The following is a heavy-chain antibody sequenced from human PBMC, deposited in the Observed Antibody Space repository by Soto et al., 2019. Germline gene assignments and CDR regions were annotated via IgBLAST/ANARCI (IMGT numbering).Heavy chain of an antibody. CDR2: ISWNSGSI. Sequence: VQLVESGGGVVQPGRSLRLSCAASGFTFDDYAMHWVRQAPGKGLEWVSGISWNSGSIGYADSVKGRFTISRDNAKNSLYLQMNSLRAEDTALYYCAKDSWGFDYWGQGTLVTVSS. CDR1: GFTFDDYA. D-gene: IGHD3-16*01. V-gene: IGHV3-9*01. J-gene: IGHJ4*02. CDR3: AKDSWGFDY.